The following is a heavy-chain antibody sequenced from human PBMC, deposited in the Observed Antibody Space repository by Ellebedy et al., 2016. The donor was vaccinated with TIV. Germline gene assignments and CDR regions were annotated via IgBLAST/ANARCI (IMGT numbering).Heavy chain of an antibody. CDR3: ARQLAIESHDY. CDR1: GYTLTELS. J-gene: IGHJ4*02. V-gene: IGHV1-24*01. Sequence: ASVKVSCKVSGYTLTELSMHWVRQAPGKGLEWMGGFDPEDGETIYAQKLQGRVTMTTDTSTSTAYMELRSLRSDDTAVYYCARQLAIESHDYWGQGTLVTVSS. D-gene: IGHD6-13*01. CDR2: FDPEDGET.